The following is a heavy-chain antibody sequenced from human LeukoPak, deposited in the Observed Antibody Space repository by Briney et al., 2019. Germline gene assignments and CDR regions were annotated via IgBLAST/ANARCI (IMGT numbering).Heavy chain of an antibody. Sequence: GASVKVSCKASGYTFTSYYMHWVRQAPGQGLEWMGRIIPILGIANYAQKFQGRVTITADKSTSTAYMELSSLRSEDTAVYYCASPALRFLEWLLVFDYWGQGTLVTVSS. V-gene: IGHV1-69*02. CDR3: ASPALRFLEWLLVFDY. D-gene: IGHD3-3*01. J-gene: IGHJ4*02. CDR2: IIPILGIA. CDR1: GYTFTSYY.